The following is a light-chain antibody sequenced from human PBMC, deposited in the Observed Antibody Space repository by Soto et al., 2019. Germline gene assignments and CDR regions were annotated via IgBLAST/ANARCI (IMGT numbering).Light chain of an antibody. CDR2: DVS. CDR3: SSYTTGNTRQIV. V-gene: IGLV2-14*01. J-gene: IGLJ1*01. Sequence: QSALTQPACVSGSPGQSITISCTGTSSDVGGYNYVSWYQQHPGKAPKFMIYDVSNRPSGVSNRFSGSKSGNTASLTISGLQAEDEADYYCSSYTTGNTRQIVFGTGTKVTVL. CDR1: SSDVGGYNY.